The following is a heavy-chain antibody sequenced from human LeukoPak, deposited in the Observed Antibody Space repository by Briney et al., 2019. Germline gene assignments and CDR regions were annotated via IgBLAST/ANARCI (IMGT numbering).Heavy chain of an antibody. CDR3: ARERDYVRNYYYYYYMDV. D-gene: IGHD4-17*01. J-gene: IGHJ6*03. CDR2: IYTSGST. Sequence: SETLSLTCAVYGGSFSGYYWSWIRQPPGKGLEWIGRIYTSGSTNYNPSLKSRVTMSVDRSKNQFSLKLSSVTAADTAVYYCARERDYVRNYYYYYYMDVWGKGTTVTISS. CDR1: GGSFSGYY. V-gene: IGHV4-59*10.